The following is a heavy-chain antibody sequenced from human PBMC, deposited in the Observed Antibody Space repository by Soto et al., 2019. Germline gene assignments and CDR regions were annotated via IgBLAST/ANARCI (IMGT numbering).Heavy chain of an antibody. CDR3: ARKGGFSSSWYYSSGWYYFDH. V-gene: IGHV4-34*01. CDR1: GGSFSGYY. Sequence: NPSETLSLTCAVYGGSFSGYYWSWIRQPPGKGLEWIGEINHSGSTNYNPSLKSRVTISVDTSKNQFSLKLSSVTAADTAVYYCARKGGFSSSWYYSSGWYYFDHWGQGTLVTVS. CDR2: INHSGST. D-gene: IGHD6-13*01. J-gene: IGHJ4*02.